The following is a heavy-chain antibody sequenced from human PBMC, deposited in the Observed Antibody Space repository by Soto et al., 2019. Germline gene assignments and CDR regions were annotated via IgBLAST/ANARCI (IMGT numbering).Heavy chain of an antibody. D-gene: IGHD5-12*01. CDR2: INPNSGGT. J-gene: IGHJ6*02. Sequence: GASVKVSCKASGYTFTGYYMHWVRQAPGQGLEWMGWINPNSGGTNYAQKFQGRVTMTRDTSISTAYMELSRLRSDDTAVYYCAVRGYSGYGKRAPRLMDVWGQGTTVTVSS. V-gene: IGHV1-2*02. CDR3: AVRGYSGYGKRAPRLMDV. CDR1: GYTFTGYY.